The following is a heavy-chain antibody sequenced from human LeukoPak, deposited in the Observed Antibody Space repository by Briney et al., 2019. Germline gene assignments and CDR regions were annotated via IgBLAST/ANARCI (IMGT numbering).Heavy chain of an antibody. J-gene: IGHJ4*02. CDR1: GFTYSSYS. Sequence: GALRLSCAASGFTYSSYSMNWVRQAPGKGLEWVAYISSRSSTIYHADSVKGRFTISRDNAKNSLYLQMNSLRDEDTAVYYCARGIYYDSSGYFDYWGQGTLVTVSS. D-gene: IGHD3-22*01. CDR3: ARGIYYDSSGYFDY. CDR2: ISSRSSTI. V-gene: IGHV3-48*02.